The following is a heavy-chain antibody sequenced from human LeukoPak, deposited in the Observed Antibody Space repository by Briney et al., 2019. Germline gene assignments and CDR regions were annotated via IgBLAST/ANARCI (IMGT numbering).Heavy chain of an antibody. CDR1: GFSLSRYW. J-gene: IGHJ4*02. D-gene: IGHD2/OR15-2a*01. Sequence: GGSLRLSCAASGFSLSRYWVSWLRQAPGKGLEWVANIGKDGTGNKYVDSVKGRFIISRDNAKNSVYLEMNSLRADDTAVYYCARDLDFYATDYWGQGTLVTVSS. CDR2: IGKDGTGN. CDR3: ARDLDFYATDY. V-gene: IGHV3-7*01.